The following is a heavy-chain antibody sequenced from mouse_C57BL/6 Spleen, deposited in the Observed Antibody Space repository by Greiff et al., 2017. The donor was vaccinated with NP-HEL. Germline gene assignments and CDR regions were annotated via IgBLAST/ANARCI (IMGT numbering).Heavy chain of an antibody. CDR2: IDPNSGGT. V-gene: IGHV1-72*01. CDR3: ASLYDYDVGGYFDY. J-gene: IGHJ2*01. D-gene: IGHD2-4*01. CDR1: GYTFTSYW. Sequence: QVHVKQPGAELVKPGASVKLSCKASGYTFTSYWMHWVKQRPGRGLEWIGRIDPNSGGTKYNEKFKSKATLTVDKPSSTAYMQLSSLTSEDSAVYYCASLYDYDVGGYFDYWGQGTTLTVSS.